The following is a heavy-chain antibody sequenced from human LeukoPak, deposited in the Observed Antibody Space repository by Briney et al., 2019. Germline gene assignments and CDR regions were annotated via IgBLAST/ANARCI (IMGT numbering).Heavy chain of an antibody. Sequence: PSETLSLXCTVSGGSISSYYWSWIRQPAGKGLEWIGRIYTSRSTNYNPSLKSRVTMSVDTSKNQFSLKLSSVTAADTAVYYCARDPFHDDYLAPIQYNWFDPWGQGTLVTVSS. J-gene: IGHJ5*02. V-gene: IGHV4-4*07. D-gene: IGHD4-17*01. CDR1: GGSISSYY. CDR2: IYTSRST. CDR3: ARDPFHDDYLAPIQYNWFDP.